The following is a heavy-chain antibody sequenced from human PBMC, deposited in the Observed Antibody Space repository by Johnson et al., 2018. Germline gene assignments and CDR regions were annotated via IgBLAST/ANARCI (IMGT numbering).Heavy chain of an antibody. Sequence: VQLVESGGGLVQPGGSLRLSCAASGFTFSSYSMNWVRQAPGKGLEWVAVISYDGSNKYYADSVKGRFTISRDNSKKTLYLQMNSLRAEDTAVYYWAKAHDFNGVAYYYFGMDVWGQGTTVTVSS. CDR3: AKAHDFNGVAYYYFGMDV. CDR1: GFTFSSYS. V-gene: IGHV3-30*18. D-gene: IGHD2-8*01. CDR2: ISYDGSNK. J-gene: IGHJ6*02.